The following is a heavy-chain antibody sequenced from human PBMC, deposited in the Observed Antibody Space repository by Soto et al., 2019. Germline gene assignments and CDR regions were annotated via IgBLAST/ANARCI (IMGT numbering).Heavy chain of an antibody. V-gene: IGHV5-51*01. D-gene: IGHD1-26*01. CDR3: ARLILGATDAFDD. CDR2: IYPGDSDT. J-gene: IGHJ3*01. CDR1: GYSFTNYW. Sequence: PGESLKISCKGSGYSFTNYWIGWVRQMPGKGLEWMGIIYPGDSDTRYSPSFQGQVTISADKSISTAYLQWSSLKASDPAMYYWARLILGATDAFDDWGQGXXVT.